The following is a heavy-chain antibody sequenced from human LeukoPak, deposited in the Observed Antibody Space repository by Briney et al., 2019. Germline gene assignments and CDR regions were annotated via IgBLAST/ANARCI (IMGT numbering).Heavy chain of an antibody. D-gene: IGHD5-24*01. V-gene: IGHV1-69*04. CDR3: ASQYGYNYYFDY. Sequence: SVKVSCKASGGTFSSYAISWVRQAPGQGLEWMGRTIPILGIANYAQKFQGRVTITADKSTSTAYMELSSLRSEDTAVYYCASQYGYNYYFDYWGQGTLVTVSS. J-gene: IGHJ4*02. CDR1: GGTFSSYA. CDR2: TIPILGIA.